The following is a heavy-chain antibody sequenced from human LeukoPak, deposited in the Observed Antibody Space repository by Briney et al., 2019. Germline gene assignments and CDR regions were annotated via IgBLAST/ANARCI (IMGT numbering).Heavy chain of an antibody. CDR3: AAFRDGFNWHLDN. V-gene: IGHV4-59*01. D-gene: IGHD5-24*01. CDR2: IYHTGST. J-gene: IGHJ4*02. Sequence: SGTLSLTCTVSGGSISSYYWSWIRQPPGKGLEWIGYIYHTGSTKYNHSLKSRVIISVDTSKNQFSLKLNSVTAADTAVYYCAAFRDGFNWHLDNWGQGTLVTVS. CDR1: GGSISSYY.